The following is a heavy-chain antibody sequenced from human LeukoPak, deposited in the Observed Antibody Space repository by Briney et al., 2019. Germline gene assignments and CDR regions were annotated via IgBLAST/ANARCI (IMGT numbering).Heavy chain of an antibody. V-gene: IGHV3-48*03. Sequence: PGGSLRLSCAASGFTFSSYEMNWVRQAPGKGLEWVSYISSSGSTIYYADSVKGRFTISRDNAKNSLYLQTNSLRAEDTAVYYCARVQYGSGSYPYTFDYWGQGTLVTVSS. J-gene: IGHJ4*02. CDR2: ISSSGSTI. CDR3: ARVQYGSGSYPYTFDY. D-gene: IGHD3-10*01. CDR1: GFTFSSYE.